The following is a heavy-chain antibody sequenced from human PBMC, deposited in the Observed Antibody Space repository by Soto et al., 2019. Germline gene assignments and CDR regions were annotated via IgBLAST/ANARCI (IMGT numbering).Heavy chain of an antibody. J-gene: IGHJ4*02. CDR3: ARGSGEYSSGWTFDY. CDR1: GFTFSSYS. CDR2: ISSSSSTI. Sequence: GGSLRLSCAASGFTFSSYSMNWVRQAPGKGLEWVSYISSSSSTIYYADSVKGRFTISRDNAKNSLYLQMNSLRAEDTAVYYCARGSGEYSSGWTFDYWGQGTLVTVSS. V-gene: IGHV3-48*04. D-gene: IGHD6-19*01.